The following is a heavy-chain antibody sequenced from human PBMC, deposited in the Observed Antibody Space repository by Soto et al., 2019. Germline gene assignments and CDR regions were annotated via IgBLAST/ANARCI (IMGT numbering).Heavy chain of an antibody. CDR3: AHRVNMARGPYNYFGP. Sequence: GSGPTLVNPTQTLTLTCSFSGFSLTTGVGVGWIRQPPGKALEWLAIIYWNDEKLYNPSLKTRLTITKDTSKNQVVLTVTDMDPVDTATYCCAHRVNMARGPYNYFGPWGQGTLVTVS. CDR1: GFSLTTGVG. CDR2: IYWNDEK. D-gene: IGHD3-10*01. J-gene: IGHJ5*02. V-gene: IGHV2-5*01.